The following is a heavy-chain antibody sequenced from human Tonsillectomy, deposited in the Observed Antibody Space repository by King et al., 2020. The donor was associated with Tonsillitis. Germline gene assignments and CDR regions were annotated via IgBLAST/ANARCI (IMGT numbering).Heavy chain of an antibody. D-gene: IGHD1-26*01. CDR2: MYYIGTI. Sequence: QLQESGPGVVKPSETLSLTCTVSGGSISSSDQYWAWIRQPPGKGLEWIGYMYYIGTIFYNPSLKSRITITGGTAGNRFSLKLSSVTAADTAVYFCARSVSGSFDYWGQGALVTVSS. CDR1: GGSISSSDQY. J-gene: IGHJ4*02. V-gene: IGHV4-39*01. CDR3: ARSVSGSFDY.